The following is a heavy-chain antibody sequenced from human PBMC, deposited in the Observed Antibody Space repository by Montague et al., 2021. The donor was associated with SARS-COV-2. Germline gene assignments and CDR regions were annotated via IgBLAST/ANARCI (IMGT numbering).Heavy chain of an antibody. CDR3: ARGRGTALFRRIYFGMDV. CDR2: INHSGST. V-gene: IGHV4-34*01. J-gene: IGHJ6*02. D-gene: IGHD1-1*01. Sequence: SETLSLTCAVDGGSFSGYYWSWIRQPPGKGLEWIGEINHSGSTXXXPSXXXRVTISVDTSKNQFSLRLSSVTAADTAVYYCARGRGTALFRRIYFGMDVWGQGTTVTVSS. CDR1: GGSFSGYY.